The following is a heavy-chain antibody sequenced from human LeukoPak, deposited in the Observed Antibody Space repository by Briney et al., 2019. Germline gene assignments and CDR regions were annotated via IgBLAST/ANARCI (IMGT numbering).Heavy chain of an antibody. CDR3: ARGGSGSGYLYYFDF. CDR1: GYSFSDYS. J-gene: IGHJ4*02. Sequence: GASVKVSCKASGYSFSDYSMHWVRQAPGQGLEWMGRINPNSGGTSYAQSFQGRVSMTRDTSISTTYMELSGLTSDDTAVYYCARGGSGSGYLYYFDFWGQGTLVSVSS. V-gene: IGHV1-2*06. D-gene: IGHD3-10*01. CDR2: INPNSGGT.